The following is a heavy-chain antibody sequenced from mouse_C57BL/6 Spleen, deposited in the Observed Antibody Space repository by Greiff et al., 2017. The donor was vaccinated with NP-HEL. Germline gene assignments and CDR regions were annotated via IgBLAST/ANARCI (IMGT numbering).Heavy chain of an antibody. D-gene: IGHD2-5*01. CDR3: ASSDSNYEYFDV. CDR1: GYTFTSYW. J-gene: IGHJ1*03. CDR2: IDPSDSYT. Sequence: QVQLQQPGAELVRPGTSVKLSCKASGYTFTSYWMHWVKQRPGQGLEWIGVIDPSDSYTNYNQKFKGKATLTVDTSSSTAYMQLSSLTSEDSAVYYCASSDSNYEYFDVWGTGTTVTVSS. V-gene: IGHV1-59*01.